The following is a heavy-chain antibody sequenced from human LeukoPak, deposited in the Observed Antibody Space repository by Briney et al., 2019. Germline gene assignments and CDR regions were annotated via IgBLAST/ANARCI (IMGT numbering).Heavy chain of an antibody. CDR2: ISSSSGYI. D-gene: IGHD3-22*01. CDR1: GFTLSTYS. V-gene: IGHV3-21*01. Sequence: GGSLRLSCAASGFTLSTYSMNWVRQAPGKGLEWVSSISSSSGYIFYADSVKGRFTISRDNAKNSLYLQMNSLRAEDTAVFYCARDHRSYYYDSSGYYSRLGYGMDVWGQGTTVTVSS. CDR3: ARDHRSYYYDSSGYYSRLGYGMDV. J-gene: IGHJ6*02.